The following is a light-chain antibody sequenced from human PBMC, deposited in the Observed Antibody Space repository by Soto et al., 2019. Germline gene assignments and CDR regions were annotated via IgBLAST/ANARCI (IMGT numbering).Light chain of an antibody. CDR2: AAS. Sequence: EIVLTQSPGTLSLSPGERATLSCRASQSVSSSYLAWYQQKPGQAPRLLIYAASGRAAGIPDRFNGSGSGTEFTLTISRLEPEDFAVYYCQQYGNSPLTFGGGTKVEIK. CDR1: QSVSSSY. CDR3: QQYGNSPLT. V-gene: IGKV3-20*01. J-gene: IGKJ4*01.